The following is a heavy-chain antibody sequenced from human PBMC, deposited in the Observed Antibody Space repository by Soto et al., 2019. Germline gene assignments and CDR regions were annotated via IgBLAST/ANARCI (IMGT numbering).Heavy chain of an antibody. V-gene: IGHV3-48*02. Sequence: PGGSLRLSCAASGFTFSGYSVNGFRQAPGKGLEWVSYISSGSKTIYYAESVKGRFTVSRDNARNSQYLQMNSLRDEDTAVYYCAREDILGVRSFDYWGRGLLVTVSS. J-gene: IGHJ4*02. CDR3: AREDILGVRSFDY. CDR2: ISSGSKTI. CDR1: GFTFSGYS. D-gene: IGHD3-9*01.